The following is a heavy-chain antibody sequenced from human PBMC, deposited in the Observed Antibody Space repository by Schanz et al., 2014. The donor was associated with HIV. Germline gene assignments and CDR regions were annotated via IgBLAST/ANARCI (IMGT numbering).Heavy chain of an antibody. V-gene: IGHV3-21*01. CDR2: ISSTGGYI. CDR1: GFTFSSFS. Sequence: EVQLVESGGGLVQPGRSLRLSCAASGFTFSSFSMNWVRQAPGKGLEWVSSISSTGGYIYYADSVRGRFTISRDSAKNSLYLQMSSLRAEDTAVYYCARGLPTPAAFDIWGQGTMVIVSS. J-gene: IGHJ3*02. D-gene: IGHD3-16*01. CDR3: ARGLPTPAAFDI.